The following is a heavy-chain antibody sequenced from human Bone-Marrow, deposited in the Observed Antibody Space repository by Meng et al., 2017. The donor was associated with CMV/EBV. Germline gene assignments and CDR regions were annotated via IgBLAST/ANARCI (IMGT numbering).Heavy chain of an antibody. D-gene: IGHD1-26*01. Sequence: ASVKVSCKASGYTFTSYDINWVRQATGQGLEWMGWMNPNSGNTGYAQKFQGRVTMTRTTSISTAYMELRSRRSEDTAVYYCARGFGGVGAKGVYGMDVWGQGATVTVSS. V-gene: IGHV1-8*01. CDR1: GYTFTSYD. CDR3: ARGFGGVGAKGVYGMDV. CDR2: MNPNSGNT. J-gene: IGHJ6*02.